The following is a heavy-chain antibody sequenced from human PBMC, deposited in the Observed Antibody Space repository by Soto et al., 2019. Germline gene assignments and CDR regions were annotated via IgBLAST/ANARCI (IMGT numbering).Heavy chain of an antibody. D-gene: IGHD3-3*01. V-gene: IGHV3-30*18. CDR2: ISYDGSNK. J-gene: IGHJ4*02. CDR3: AKDHYDFWSGYLGYFDY. Sequence: PGGSLRLSCAASEFSFRSYWMTWVRQAPGKGLEWVAVISYDGSNKYYADSVKGRFTISRDNSKNTLYLQMNSLRAEDTAVYYCAKDHYDFWSGYLGYFDYWGQGTLVTVSS. CDR1: EFSFRSYW.